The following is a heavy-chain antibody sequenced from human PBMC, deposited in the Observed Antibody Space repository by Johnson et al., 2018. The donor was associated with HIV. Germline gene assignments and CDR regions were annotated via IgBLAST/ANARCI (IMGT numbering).Heavy chain of an antibody. V-gene: IGHV3-11*04. D-gene: IGHD1/OR15-1a*01. J-gene: IGHJ3*02. CDR3: AKDLGNWDSPRSAFDM. CDR2: ISSSGSTI. Sequence: QVQLVESGGGLVKPGGSLRLSCAASGFSFSDYYMTWIRQAPGKGLEFVSYISSSGSTIYYADSVKGRFTISRDHAKNSLYLQLNSLRAEDTAVYYCAKDLGNWDSPRSAFDMWGQGTMVTVSS. CDR1: GFSFSDYY.